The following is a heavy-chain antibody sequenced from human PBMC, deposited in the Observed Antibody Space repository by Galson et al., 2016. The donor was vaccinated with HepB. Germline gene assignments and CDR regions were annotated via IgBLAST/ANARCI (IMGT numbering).Heavy chain of an antibody. CDR1: GYTFTSYY. Sequence: SVKVSCKASGYTFTSYYMRWVRQAPGQGLEWMGIINPSGGSTSYAQKFQGRVTMTRDTSTSTVYMELSSLRSEDTAVYYCARPGCSGGSCYGDFDYWGQGTLVTVSS. V-gene: IGHV1-46*01. CDR2: INPSGGST. D-gene: IGHD2-15*01. J-gene: IGHJ4*02. CDR3: ARPGCSGGSCYGDFDY.